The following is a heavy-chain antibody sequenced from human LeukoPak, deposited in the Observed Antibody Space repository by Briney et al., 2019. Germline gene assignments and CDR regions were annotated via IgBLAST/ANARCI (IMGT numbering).Heavy chain of an antibody. J-gene: IGHJ4*02. CDR2: MRSKTNGFAT. V-gene: IGHV3-73*01. CDR1: GFTFSGSA. CDR3: AKDGSGSQIDY. Sequence: GGSLRLSCATSGFTFSGSAMHWVRQAPGKGLEWVGRMRSKTNGFATTYGASVQGRFTISRDNAKNSLYLQMNSLRAEDTALYYCAKDGSGSQIDYWGQGTLVTVSS. D-gene: IGHD1-26*01.